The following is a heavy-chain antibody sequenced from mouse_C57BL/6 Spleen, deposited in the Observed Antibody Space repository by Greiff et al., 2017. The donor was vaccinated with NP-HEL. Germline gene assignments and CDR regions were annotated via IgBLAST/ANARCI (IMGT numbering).Heavy chain of an antibody. CDR1: GYTFTSYW. D-gene: IGHD1-1*01. CDR3: ARRGTTGDY. CDR2: IDPSDSYT. V-gene: IGHV1-50*01. J-gene: IGHJ2*01. Sequence: VQLQQSGAELVKPGASVKLSCKASGYTFTSYWMQWVKQRPGQGLEWIGEIDPSDSYTNYNQKFKGKATLTVDTSSSTAYMQLSSLTSEDSAVYYCARRGTTGDYWGKGTTLTVSS.